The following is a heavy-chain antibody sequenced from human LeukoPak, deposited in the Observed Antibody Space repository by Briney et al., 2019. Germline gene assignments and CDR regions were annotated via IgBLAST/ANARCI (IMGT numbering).Heavy chain of an antibody. CDR1: GFTFSNFA. V-gene: IGHV3-23*01. CDR3: AKMVHTEQRLVPFDH. D-gene: IGHD6-19*01. CDR2: ISGSGGST. J-gene: IGHJ4*02. Sequence: QPGGSLRLSCAASGFTFSNFAMNWVRQAPGKGLEWVSTISGSGGSTYYADSVKGRFTISRDNSKNTLYLQMNSLRAEHTAVYYCAKMVHTEQRLVPFDHWGQGTLVTASS.